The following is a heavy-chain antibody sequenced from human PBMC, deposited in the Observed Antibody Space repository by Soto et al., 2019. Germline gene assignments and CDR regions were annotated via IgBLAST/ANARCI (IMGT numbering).Heavy chain of an antibody. Sequence: SVKVSCKPSGGTFSSDAITWVRQAPGQGLEWMGGIIPIFGTIDYAQKFQGRVTITADKSTTTAYMELSSLRSEDTAIYYCARDKSADSSGYLYYFDYWGQGTLVTVSS. CDR1: GGTFSSDA. V-gene: IGHV1-69*06. CDR2: IIPIFGTI. J-gene: IGHJ4*02. CDR3: ARDKSADSSGYLYYFDY. D-gene: IGHD3-22*01.